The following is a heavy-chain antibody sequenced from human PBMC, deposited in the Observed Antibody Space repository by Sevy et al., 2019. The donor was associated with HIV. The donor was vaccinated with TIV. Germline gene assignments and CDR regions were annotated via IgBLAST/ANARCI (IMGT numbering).Heavy chain of an antibody. J-gene: IGHJ1*01. V-gene: IGHV1-18*01. D-gene: IGHD3-16*01. CDR2: ITANNGNT. CDR1: GYTFTNYH. CDR3: ARAPRGGKGPGQYFRH. Sequence: ASVKVSCKASGYTFTNYHITWVRQAPGQGLEWMGWITANNGNTNYAQRLQGRVTMTIDTSTNTAYMELRSLKSDDTAVYYCARAPRGGKGPGQYFRHWGQGTLVTVSS.